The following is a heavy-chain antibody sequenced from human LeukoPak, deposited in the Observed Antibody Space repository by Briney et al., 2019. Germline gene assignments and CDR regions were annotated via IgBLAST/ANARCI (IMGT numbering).Heavy chain of an antibody. V-gene: IGHV3-74*01. D-gene: IGHD5-12*01. CDR3: AKDTVKVTTIRRVPHYMDV. CDR2: INSDGSST. CDR1: GFTFSSYW. J-gene: IGHJ6*03. Sequence: GGSLRLSCAASGFTFSSYWMHWVRQAPGKGLVWVSRINSDGSSTSYADSVKGRFTISRDNAKSTLYLQMNGLRAEDTAVYYCAKDTVKVTTIRRVPHYMDVWGKGTTVTISS.